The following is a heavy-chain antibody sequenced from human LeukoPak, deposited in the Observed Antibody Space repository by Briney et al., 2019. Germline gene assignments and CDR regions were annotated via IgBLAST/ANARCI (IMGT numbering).Heavy chain of an antibody. J-gene: IGHJ5*02. Sequence: GESLKISCKGSGYNFTSYWIGWVRQMPGKGLEWMGIIYPGDSDTRYSPSFQGQVTISADKSISTAYLQWSSLKASDTAMYYCARHPLTYYYDSSGYSPWGQGTLVTVSS. CDR1: GYNFTSYW. D-gene: IGHD3-22*01. V-gene: IGHV5-51*01. CDR3: ARHPLTYYYDSSGYSP. CDR2: IYPGDSDT.